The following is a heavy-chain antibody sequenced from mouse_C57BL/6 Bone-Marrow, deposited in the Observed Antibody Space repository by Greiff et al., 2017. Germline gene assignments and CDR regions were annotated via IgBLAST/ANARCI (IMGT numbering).Heavy chain of an antibody. CDR2: IDPEIGDT. CDR3: SSFDGNYFDL. V-gene: IGHV14-4*01. Sequence: EVQLQQSGAELVRPGASVKLSCTASGFNIKDDYIHWVKQRPEQGLEWIGWIDPEIGDTEYASKFQGKATITSDPSSNTAYLQRSSLTSEDAAVYYCSSFDGNYFDLGGRGTPRAVAA. CDR1: GFNIKDDY. D-gene: IGHD2-3*01. J-gene: IGHJ2*01.